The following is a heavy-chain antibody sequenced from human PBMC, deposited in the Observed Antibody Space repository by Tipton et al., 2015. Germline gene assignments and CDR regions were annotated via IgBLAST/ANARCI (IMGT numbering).Heavy chain of an antibody. J-gene: IGHJ3*02. Sequence: TLSLTCSVSSDSISKYYWTWIRQPPGKELEWIGYIRYSGSTNYNPSLKSRVTISVDTSKTQFSLKMSSVTASDTAVYYCARAESHGFKMCGQGTMVTVSS. CDR1: SDSISKYY. CDR2: IRYSGST. V-gene: IGHV4-59*01. CDR3: ARAESHGFKM.